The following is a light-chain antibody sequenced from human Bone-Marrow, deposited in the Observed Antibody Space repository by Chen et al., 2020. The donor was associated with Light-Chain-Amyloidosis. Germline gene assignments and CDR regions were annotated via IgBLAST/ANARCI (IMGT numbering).Light chain of an antibody. CDR1: SSVVGNYNL. Sequence: QSALTQPASVSGSPGQSITISCTGSSSVVGNYNLVSWYQQHPDKSPKLMIFEVNKRPSGVSNRFSGSKSGNTASLTISGLLAEDEADYHCGSYAGSNTVVFGGGTKLTVL. CDR3: GSYAGSNTVV. V-gene: IGLV2-23*02. CDR2: EVN. J-gene: IGLJ2*01.